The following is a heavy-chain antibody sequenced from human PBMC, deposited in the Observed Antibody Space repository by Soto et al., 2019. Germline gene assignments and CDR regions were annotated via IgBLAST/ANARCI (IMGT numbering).Heavy chain of an antibody. Sequence: VQLMQSGAEVKQPGSSVKVSCKASGGTFSSHSINWVRQAPGQGLEWMGGIITLFGTANYAQNFQGRVTINAYQSTSTAYMELNSLRSDDTAVYYCAREVGYGDFSAALLDWGQGTLVTVSS. V-gene: IGHV1-69*01. CDR3: AREVGYGDFSAALLD. CDR2: IITLFGTA. CDR1: GGTFSSHS. D-gene: IGHD4-17*01. J-gene: IGHJ4*02.